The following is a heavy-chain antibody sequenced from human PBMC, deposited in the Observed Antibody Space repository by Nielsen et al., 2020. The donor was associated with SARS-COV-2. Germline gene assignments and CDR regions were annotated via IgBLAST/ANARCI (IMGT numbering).Heavy chain of an antibody. CDR2: ISSSSSYI. J-gene: IGHJ5*02. CDR3: ARPRSSSSPSEFDP. D-gene: IGHD6-13*01. CDR1: GFSFSYYA. Sequence: GESLKISCAASGFSFSYYAIHWVRQAPGKGLEWVSSISSSSSYIYYADSVKGRFTISRDNAKNSLYLQMNSLRAEDTAVYYCARPRSSSSPSEFDPWGQGTLVTVSS. V-gene: IGHV3-21*01.